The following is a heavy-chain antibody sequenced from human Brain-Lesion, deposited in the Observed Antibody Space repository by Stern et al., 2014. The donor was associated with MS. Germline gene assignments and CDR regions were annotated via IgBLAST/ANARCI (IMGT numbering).Heavy chain of an antibody. CDR1: GGSISSSSYY. Sequence: VQLVESGPGLVKPSETLSLTCTVSGGSISSSSYYWGWIRQRPGKGLEWIGSIYYRGSTYYNPSLKSRVTISMDTSKNQFSLRLSSVTAADTAVYFCAKLWLGELPESPFDYWGQGTLVTVSS. CDR2: IYYRGST. CDR3: AKLWLGELPESPFDY. D-gene: IGHD3-10*01. J-gene: IGHJ4*02. V-gene: IGHV4-39*01.